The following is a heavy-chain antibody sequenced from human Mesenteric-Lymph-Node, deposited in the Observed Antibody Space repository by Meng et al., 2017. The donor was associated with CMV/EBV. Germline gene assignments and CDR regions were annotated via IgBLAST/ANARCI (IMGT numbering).Heavy chain of an antibody. Sequence: GGSLRLSCTASGFTFSSYAMSWVRQAPGKGLEWVSAISGSGDSTHCADSVKGRFTTSRDNSKNTLYLQMNSLRAEDTAVYYCAKDKYSYGFYYYYGMDVWGQGTTVTVSS. CDR3: AKDKYSYGFYYYYGMDV. CDR2: ISGSGDST. V-gene: IGHV3-23*01. J-gene: IGHJ6*02. CDR1: GFTFSSYA. D-gene: IGHD5-18*01.